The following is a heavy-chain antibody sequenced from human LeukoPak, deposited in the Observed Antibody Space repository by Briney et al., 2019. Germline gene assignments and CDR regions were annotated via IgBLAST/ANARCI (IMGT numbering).Heavy chain of an antibody. D-gene: IGHD3-16*01. CDR2: MNEDGSEK. J-gene: IGHJ6*02. CDR3: ATYSHWVAGDV. V-gene: IGHV3-7*01. CDR1: GFPFSKSW. Sequence: SGGSLRLSCAASGFPFSKSWMSWVRQAPGKGLEWVANMNEDGSEKDYVDSVKGRFTISRDNARKSLYLQMSSLRAEDTAVYYCATYSHWVAGDVWGQGTTVTVSS.